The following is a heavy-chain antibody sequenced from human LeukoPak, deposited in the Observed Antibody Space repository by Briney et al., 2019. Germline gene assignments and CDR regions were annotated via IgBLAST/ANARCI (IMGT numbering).Heavy chain of an antibody. D-gene: IGHD2-21*01. Sequence: ASVKVSCKASGYTFSSSGISWVRQAPGQGLEWMGRIYAYNENTNYAQKFQGRVSMTTDTSTSTAYMDLRSLTSDDTAVYYCARVVIDYYSYYYMDVWGKGTTVTVSS. CDR1: GYTFSSSG. V-gene: IGHV1-18*01. CDR3: ARVVIDYYSYYYMDV. J-gene: IGHJ6*03. CDR2: IYAYNENT.